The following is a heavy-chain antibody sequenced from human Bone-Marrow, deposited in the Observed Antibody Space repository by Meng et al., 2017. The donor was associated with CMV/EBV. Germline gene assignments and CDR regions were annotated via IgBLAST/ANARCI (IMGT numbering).Heavy chain of an antibody. V-gene: IGHV4-39*01. CDR2: ISYSGST. J-gene: IGHJ5*02. CDR3: ARRSYSSSSDWFDP. Sequence: SETLSLTCTVSGGSISKTNSYWGWIRQPPGKGLEWIGIISYSGSTYYNPSLKSRVTISVDTSKNQFSLNLNSVTAADTAVYYCARRSYSSSSDWFDPWGQGTLVTLSS. D-gene: IGHD6-6*01. CDR1: GGSISKTNSY.